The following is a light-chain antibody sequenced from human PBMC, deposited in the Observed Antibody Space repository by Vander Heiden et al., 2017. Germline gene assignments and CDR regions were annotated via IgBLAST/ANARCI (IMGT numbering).Light chain of an antibody. CDR3: VIWHSSAWV. CDR2: YKSDSDK. Sequence: QAVLTQPSSLAASPGASASPNCTLRSGNNVGAYRIYWFQLKPGSPPQYLLRYKSDSDKQQDSGVPSRFSGSKDASANAAILLISGLQSEDEADYYCVIWHSSAWVFGGGTKLTVL. J-gene: IGLJ3*02. CDR1: SGNNVGAYR. V-gene: IGLV5-45*02.